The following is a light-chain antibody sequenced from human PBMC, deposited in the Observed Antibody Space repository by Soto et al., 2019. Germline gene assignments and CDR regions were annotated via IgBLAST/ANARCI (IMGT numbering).Light chain of an antibody. CDR1: QSISIW. V-gene: IGKV1-5*01. Sequence: DIQMTQSPSTLAASVGDRFTITCLAIQSISIWLAWYEQKPGRAPKLLIYDASSLESGVPPRFRGSGSGTEFTLTISSLQPDDFETYYCQQHKTSSWTFGQGTKVDIK. J-gene: IGKJ1*01. CDR2: DAS. CDR3: QQHKTSSWT.